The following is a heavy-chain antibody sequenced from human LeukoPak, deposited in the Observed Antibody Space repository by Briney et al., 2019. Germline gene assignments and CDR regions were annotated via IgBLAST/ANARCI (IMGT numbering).Heavy chain of an antibody. D-gene: IGHD2-21*02. CDR3: TSWGDTTAEYFQR. J-gene: IGHJ1*01. CDR1: GFTFNRCW. CDR2: INPDGRDT. V-gene: IGHV3-7*01. Sequence: GGSLRLSCVVSGFTFNRCWMNWVRQAPGKGLEWVAHINPDGRDTYYVDSVKGRFTISRDNAQNSMYLQMNSLRIEDTAVYYCTSWGDTTAEYFQRWGQGTLVTVSS.